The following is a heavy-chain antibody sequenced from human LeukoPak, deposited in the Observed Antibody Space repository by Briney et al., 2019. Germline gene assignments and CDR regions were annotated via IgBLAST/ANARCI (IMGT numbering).Heavy chain of an antibody. J-gene: IGHJ6*02. CDR2: IYSGGST. Sequence: GGSLRLSCAASGFTVSSNYMSWVRQAPGKGLEWVSVIYSGGSTYYADSVKGRFTISIDNSKNTLYLQLNSLTAEDTAVYYCAMGRRGPTRYGMDVWGQGTTVTVSS. V-gene: IGHV3-53*01. CDR1: GFTVSSNY. D-gene: IGHD1-1*01. CDR3: AMGRRGPTRYGMDV.